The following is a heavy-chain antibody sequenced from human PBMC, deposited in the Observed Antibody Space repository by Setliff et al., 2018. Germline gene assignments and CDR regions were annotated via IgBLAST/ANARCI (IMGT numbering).Heavy chain of an antibody. Sequence: ASVKVSCKASGGAFSNYGITWVRQAPGQGLEWMGGIIPIFGTTTYAQKFLGRVTITTDGSSSTGYMELSSLRSEDTAVYFCARESVVVVTTTNYYYYIDVWGEGTTVTVSS. CDR2: IIPIFGTT. V-gene: IGHV1-69*05. CDR1: GGAFSNYG. J-gene: IGHJ6*03. CDR3: ARESVVVVTTTNYYYYIDV. D-gene: IGHD2-21*02.